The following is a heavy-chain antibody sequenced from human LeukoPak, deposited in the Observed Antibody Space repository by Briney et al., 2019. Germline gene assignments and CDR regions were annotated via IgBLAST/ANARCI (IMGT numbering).Heavy chain of an antibody. CDR3: ARDQEAFDY. CDR2: IYPRDGST. CDR1: GYSFTSNY. J-gene: IGHJ4*02. V-gene: IGHV1-46*01. Sequence: ASVKVSCKASGYSFTSNYIHWVRQATGQGLEWMGMIYPRDGSTSYAQKFQGRVTVTRDTSTSTVHMELSGLRSEDTAVYYCARDQEAFDYWGQGTLVTVSS.